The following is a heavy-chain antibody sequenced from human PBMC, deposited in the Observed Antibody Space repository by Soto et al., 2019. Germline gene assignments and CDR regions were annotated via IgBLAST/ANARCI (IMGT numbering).Heavy chain of an antibody. V-gene: IGHV3-30*03. CDR3: ARDYYYDSSGYYAGFDY. CDR1: GFTFSSYG. J-gene: IGHJ4*02. CDR2: ISYDGSNT. D-gene: IGHD3-22*01. Sequence: VGSLRLSCAASGFTFSSYGMHWVRQAPGKGLEWVAIISYDGSNTYYADSVKGRFTISRDNAKNSLYLQMNSLRAEDTAVYYCARDYYYDSSGYYAGFDYWGQGTLVSVSS.